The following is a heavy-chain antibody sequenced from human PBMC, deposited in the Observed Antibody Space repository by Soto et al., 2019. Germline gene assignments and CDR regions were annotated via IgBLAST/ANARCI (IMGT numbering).Heavy chain of an antibody. CDR3: ARAHPGGYCSSTSCPTYYYYGMDG. J-gene: IGHJ6*02. D-gene: IGHD2-2*01. V-gene: IGHV1-2*04. Sequence: ASVKVSCKASGYTFTGYYMHWVRQAPGQGLEWMGWINPNSGGTNYAQKFQGWVTMTRDTSISTAYMELSGLRSDDTAVYYCARAHPGGYCSSTSCPTYYYYGMDGWGQGTTVSVAS. CDR1: GYTFTGYY. CDR2: INPNSGGT.